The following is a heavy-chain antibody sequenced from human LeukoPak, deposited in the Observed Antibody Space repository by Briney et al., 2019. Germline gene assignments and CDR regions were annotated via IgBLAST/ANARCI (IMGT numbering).Heavy chain of an antibody. V-gene: IGHV1-18*01. D-gene: IGHD6-19*01. Sequence: ASVKVSCKASGYTFTNYGMSWVRQAPGQGLEWMGWISAYNGNTNYAQKLQGRVTMTTDTSTSTAYMELRSLRSEDTAVYYCASDEEGYSSGLGYYWGQGTLVTVSS. CDR3: ASDEEGYSSGLGYY. CDR1: GYTFTNYG. J-gene: IGHJ4*02. CDR2: ISAYNGNT.